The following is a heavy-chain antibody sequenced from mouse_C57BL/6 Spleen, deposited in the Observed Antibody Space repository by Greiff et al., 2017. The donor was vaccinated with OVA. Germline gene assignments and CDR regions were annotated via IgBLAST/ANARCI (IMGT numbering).Heavy chain of an antibody. CDR1: GFTFSDYY. CDR2: INYDGSST. CDR3: ARGPHYYGSSHWYFDV. D-gene: IGHD1-1*01. V-gene: IGHV5-16*01. Sequence: EVKLVESEGGLVQPGSSMKLSCTASGFTFSDYYMAWVRQVPEKGLEWVANINYDGSSTYYLDSLKSRFIISRDNEKNILYLQMSSLKSEDTATYYCARGPHYYGSSHWYFDVWGTGTTVTVSS. J-gene: IGHJ1*03.